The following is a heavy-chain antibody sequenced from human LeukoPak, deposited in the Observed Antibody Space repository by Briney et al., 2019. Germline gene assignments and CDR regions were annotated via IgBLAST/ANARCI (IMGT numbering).Heavy chain of an antibody. CDR1: GASISSYC. CDR2: IYYNGST. Sequence: SETLSLTCTVSGASISSYCWSWIRQPPGKGLEWIGYIYYNGSTNYNPSLKSRVTISVDTSKNQFSLKLSSVTAADTAVYYCARHRYYSSGGLYYYYYMDVWSKGTTVIVSS. D-gene: IGHD3-22*01. V-gene: IGHV4-59*08. J-gene: IGHJ6*03. CDR3: ARHRYYSSGGLYYYYYMDV.